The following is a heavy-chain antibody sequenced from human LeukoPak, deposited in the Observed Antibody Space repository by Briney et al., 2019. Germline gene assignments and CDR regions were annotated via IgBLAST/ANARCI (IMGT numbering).Heavy chain of an antibody. CDR1: GFTFTSSA. CDR2: IVVGSGNT. CDR3: ARVGRALEWLFRFDY. Sequence: GASVKVSCKASGFTFTSSAMQWVRQARGQRLEWIGWIVVGSGNTNYAQKFQERVTITRDMSTSTAYMELSSPRSEDTAVYYCARVGRALEWLFRFDYWGQGTLVTVSS. D-gene: IGHD3-3*01. J-gene: IGHJ4*02. V-gene: IGHV1-58*02.